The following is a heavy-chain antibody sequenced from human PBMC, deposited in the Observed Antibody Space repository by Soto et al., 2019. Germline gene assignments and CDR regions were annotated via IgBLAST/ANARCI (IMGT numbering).Heavy chain of an antibody. V-gene: IGHV3-23*01. CDR1: GFSFSSYT. CDR2: VSGNGGNT. CDR3: AKDRMEASGWFDP. J-gene: IGHJ5*02. D-gene: IGHD1-26*01. Sequence: PGGSLRLSCVASGFSFSSYTMNWVRQAPGKGLEWVSGVSGNGGNTYYADSVKGRFSISRDNSKNTLYLQLNSLRAEDTAIYYCAKDRMEASGWFDPWGQGTPVTVSS.